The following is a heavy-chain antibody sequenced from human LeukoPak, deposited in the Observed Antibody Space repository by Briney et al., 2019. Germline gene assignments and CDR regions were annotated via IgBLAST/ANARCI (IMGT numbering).Heavy chain of an antibody. J-gene: IGHJ4*02. V-gene: IGHV4-39*02. CDR2: IYYSGST. CDR3: AKEHDSDYDDYYFDY. D-gene: IGHD4-17*01. CDR1: GGSISSSSYY. Sequence: SETLSLTCTVSGGSISSSSYYWGWIRQPPGKGLEWIGSIYYSGSTYYNPSLKSRVTISVDTSKNQFSLKLSSVTAADTAVYYCAKEHDSDYDDYYFDYWGQGTLVTVSS.